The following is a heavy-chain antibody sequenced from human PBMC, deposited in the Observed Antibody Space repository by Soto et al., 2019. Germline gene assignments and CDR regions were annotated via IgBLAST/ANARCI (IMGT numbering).Heavy chain of an antibody. CDR1: GFTFSSYE. CDR2: ISSSGSTI. V-gene: IGHV3-48*03. J-gene: IGHJ6*02. CDR3: ARLGYYSSSSHYYYGMDC. D-gene: IGHD6-6*01. Sequence: GGSLRLSCSASGFTFSSYEMNWVRQAPGKGLEWVSYISSSGSTIYYADSVKGRFTISRDNAKNSLYLQMNSLRAEDTAVYYCARLGYYSSSSHYYYGMDCWGQRTTVTVSS.